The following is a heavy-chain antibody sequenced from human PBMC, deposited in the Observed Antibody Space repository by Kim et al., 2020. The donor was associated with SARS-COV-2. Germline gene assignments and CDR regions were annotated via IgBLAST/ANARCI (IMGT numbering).Heavy chain of an antibody. J-gene: IGHJ4*02. Sequence: SVKGRFTISRDNSKNTLYLQMNSLRAEDTAVYYCAKDQSGSSWYVGSFDYWGQGTLVTVSS. V-gene: IGHV3-23*01. CDR3: AKDQSGSSWYVGSFDY. D-gene: IGHD6-13*01.